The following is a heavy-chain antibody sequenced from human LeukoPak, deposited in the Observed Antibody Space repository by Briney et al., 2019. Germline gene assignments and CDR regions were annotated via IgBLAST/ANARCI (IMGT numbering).Heavy chain of an antibody. D-gene: IGHD2/OR15-2a*01. Sequence: MSSETLSLTCTVSGVSISGHSWSWIRQAPGKGLDWIGYMFYSGSSNYNPSLKSRVTMSVDTSKNQFSLKLSSVTAADTAVYYCATLRRTLTFYYFDYWGQGTLVTVSS. V-gene: IGHV4-59*11. J-gene: IGHJ4*02. CDR3: ATLRRTLTFYYFDY. CDR1: GVSISGHS. CDR2: MFYSGSS.